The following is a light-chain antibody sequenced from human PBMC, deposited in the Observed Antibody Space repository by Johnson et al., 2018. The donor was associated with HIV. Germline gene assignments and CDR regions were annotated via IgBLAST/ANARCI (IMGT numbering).Light chain of an antibody. CDR2: ENN. CDR1: SSNIGNNY. V-gene: IGLV1-51*02. CDR3: GTWDSSLGAFV. Sequence: QSVLTQPPSVSAAPGQKVTISCSGSSSNIGNNYVSWYQQLPGTAPKLLIYENNKRPSGIPDRFSGSQSGTSATLGITGLQTGDEAYYYCGTWDSSLGAFVFGTGTKVTVL. J-gene: IGLJ1*01.